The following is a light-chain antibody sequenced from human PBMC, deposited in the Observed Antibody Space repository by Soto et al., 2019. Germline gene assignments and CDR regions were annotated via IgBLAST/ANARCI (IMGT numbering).Light chain of an antibody. CDR3: SSYRSSSTLFV. V-gene: IGLV2-14*03. J-gene: IGLJ1*01. CDR1: NSDVGGYNY. CDR2: DVS. Sequence: QSVLTQPASVSGSPGQSITISCTGTNSDVGGYNYVSWYQQHPGKAPKFIIYDVSDRPSGISNRFSGSKSGNTASLTISGLQAEDEADYYCSSYRSSSTLFVFGSGTKVTVL.